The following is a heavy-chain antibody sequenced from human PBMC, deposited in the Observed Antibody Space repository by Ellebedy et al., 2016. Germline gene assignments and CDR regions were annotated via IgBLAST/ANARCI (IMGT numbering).Heavy chain of an antibody. D-gene: IGHD3-16*01. CDR1: GGSISSYY. Sequence: GSLRLXXTVSGGSISSYYWSWIRQPPGKGLEWIGYIYYSGSTNYNPSLKSRVTISVDTSKNQFSLKLSSVTAADTAVYYCARETYGRFTFGGVTRVDYYFDYWGQGTLVTVSS. J-gene: IGHJ4*02. CDR2: IYYSGST. CDR3: ARETYGRFTFGGVTRVDYYFDY. V-gene: IGHV4-59*01.